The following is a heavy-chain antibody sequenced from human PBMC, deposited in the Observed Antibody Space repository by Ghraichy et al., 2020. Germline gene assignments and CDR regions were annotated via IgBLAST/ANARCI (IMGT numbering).Heavy chain of an antibody. V-gene: IGHV3-23*01. CDR1: GFTFDNNA. J-gene: IGHJ4*02. CDR3: AKNSDLDY. CDR2: ISGSGGST. D-gene: IGHD1/OR15-1a*01. Sequence: LSLTCVASGFTFDNNAMTWVRQAPGKGLEWLSSISGSGGSTYYADSVKGRFTISRDNSKNTLYLQLSSLRVEDTAIYYCAKNSDLDYWGQGTLVTVSS.